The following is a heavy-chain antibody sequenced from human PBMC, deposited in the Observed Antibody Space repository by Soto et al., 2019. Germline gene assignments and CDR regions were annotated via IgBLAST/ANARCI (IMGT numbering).Heavy chain of an antibody. Sequence: EVQLLESGGGLVQPGGSLRLSCAASGFTFSSYAMSWVRQAPGKGLEWVSTISGSGDSTYYADSVKGRFTISRDNSKNALYVQMTRLRAEDTAVYYCANDSPKWELSVLDYSGMGVRGQGTTVTVSS. J-gene: IGHJ6*02. CDR3: ANDSPKWELSVLDYSGMGV. D-gene: IGHD1-26*01. CDR1: GFTFSSYA. V-gene: IGHV3-23*01. CDR2: ISGSGDST.